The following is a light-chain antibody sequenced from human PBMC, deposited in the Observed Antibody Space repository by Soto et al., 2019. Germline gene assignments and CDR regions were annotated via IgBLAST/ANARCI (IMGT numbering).Light chain of an antibody. V-gene: IGKV3-15*01. Sequence: PLSCWASQSVSSDLAWYQHKPGQAPRLLVYDASTRATGVPARFSGSGSGTDFTLTISSLQSEDFAVYYCQHYSDWPLTFGGGTKVEIK. CDR2: DAS. CDR3: QHYSDWPLT. J-gene: IGKJ4*01. CDR1: QSVSSD.